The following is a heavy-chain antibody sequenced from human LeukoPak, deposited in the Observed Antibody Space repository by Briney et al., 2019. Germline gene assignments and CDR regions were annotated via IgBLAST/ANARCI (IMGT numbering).Heavy chain of an antibody. J-gene: IGHJ5*02. Sequence: SETLSLTCTVSGGSISSGSYYWSWIRQPAGKGLEWIGRIYTSGSTNYNPSLKSRVTISVDTSKNQFSLKLSSVTAADTAVYYCARELATYYYDSSGYSPSNWFDPWGQGTLVTVSS. CDR3: ARELATYYYDSSGYSPSNWFDP. CDR1: GGSISSGSYY. D-gene: IGHD3-22*01. CDR2: IYTSGST. V-gene: IGHV4-61*02.